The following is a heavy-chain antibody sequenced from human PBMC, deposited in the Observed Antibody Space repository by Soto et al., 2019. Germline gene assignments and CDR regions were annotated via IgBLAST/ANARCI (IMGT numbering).Heavy chain of an antibody. J-gene: IGHJ6*02. V-gene: IGHV1-18*04. CDR2: ISAYNGNT. Sequence: ASVKVSCKASGYTFTSYGISWVRQAPGQGREGMGWISAYNGNTNYAQKLQGRVTMTTDTTASTAYMELRSLRSDDTAVYYCASNFYGGEYYYYYGMDVWGQGTTVTVSS. CDR3: ASNFYGGEYYYYYGMDV. D-gene: IGHD3-10*01. CDR1: GYTFTSYG.